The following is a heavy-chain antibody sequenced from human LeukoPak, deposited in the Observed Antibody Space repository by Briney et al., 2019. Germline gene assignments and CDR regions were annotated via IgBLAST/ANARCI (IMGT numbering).Heavy chain of an antibody. V-gene: IGHV3-53*01. CDR1: GFTVTSKY. CDR3: TSSAYANFDY. J-gene: IGHJ4*02. CDR2: IYSGGST. D-gene: IGHD3-22*01. Sequence: GGSLRLSCAASGFTVTSKYMSWVRQAPGKGLEWVSIIYSGGSTYYIDSVKGRFTISRDNSKNTLFLQMNSLRAEDTAVYYCTSSAYANFDYWGQGTLVTVSS.